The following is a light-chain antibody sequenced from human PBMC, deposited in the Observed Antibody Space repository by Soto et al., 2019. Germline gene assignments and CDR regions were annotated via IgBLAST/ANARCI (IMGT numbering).Light chain of an antibody. CDR2: LGS. Sequence: DIVMTQSPLSLPVTPGEPASISCRSSRSLLHSNGYNYLDWYLQKPGQSPQLLIYLGSNRASGVPDRFSGSGSRTDFTLKISRVEAEDVGVYYCMQALQTPRTFGQGTRLEIK. J-gene: IGKJ5*01. V-gene: IGKV2-28*01. CDR3: MQALQTPRT. CDR1: RSLLHSNGYNY.